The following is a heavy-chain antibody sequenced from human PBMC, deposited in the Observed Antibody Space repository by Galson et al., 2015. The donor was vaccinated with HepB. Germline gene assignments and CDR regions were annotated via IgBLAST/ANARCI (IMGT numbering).Heavy chain of an antibody. CDR1: GDSVSSNSAA. CDR2: TYYRSKWYL. CDR3: ARAAIIVVLDSSYYGMDV. Sequence: CAISGDSVSSNSAAWNWIRQSPSRGLEWLGRTYYRSKWYLDYAISVKSRITINPDTSKNQFSLQLNSVTPEDTAVYYCARAAIIVVLDSSYYGMDVWGQGTTVTVSS. V-gene: IGHV6-1*01. J-gene: IGHJ6*02. D-gene: IGHD2-15*01.